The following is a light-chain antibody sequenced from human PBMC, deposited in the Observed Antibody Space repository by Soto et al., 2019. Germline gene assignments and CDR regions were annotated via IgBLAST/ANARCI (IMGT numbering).Light chain of an antibody. CDR3: QQCGSLPGT. V-gene: IGKV3-20*01. Sequence: ETVLTQSPGTLSLSPGERATLSCMASQSVTGNYLAWYQQKPGQAPRLLIYGTSSRATGIPDRFSGRGSGTGFTLSIRRLEPEDFAVYYCQQCGSLPGTFGQGTTVDIK. CDR1: QSVTGNY. CDR2: GTS. J-gene: IGKJ1*01.